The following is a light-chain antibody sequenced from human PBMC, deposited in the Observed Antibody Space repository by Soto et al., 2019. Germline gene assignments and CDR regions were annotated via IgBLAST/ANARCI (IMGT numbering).Light chain of an antibody. CDR2: GAS. CDR3: QQYGSSLRT. V-gene: IGKV3-20*01. J-gene: IGKJ1*01. Sequence: EIVLTQSPGTLSLSPGEIATLSCRASQSVSSSYLAWYQQKPGQAPRLLIYGASSRATGIPDRFSGSGSGTDFTLTISRLEPEDFAVYYCQQYGSSLRTFGQGTKVESK. CDR1: QSVSSSY.